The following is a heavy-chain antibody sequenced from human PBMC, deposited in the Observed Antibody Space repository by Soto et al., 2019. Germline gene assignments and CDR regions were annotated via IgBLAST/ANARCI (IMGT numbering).Heavy chain of an antibody. CDR3: ARDKITGLFDY. CDR1: GGSFSGYY. CDR2: INHSGST. Sequence: SATLSLTCAVYGGSFSGYYWTWIRQPPGTGLEWIGEINHSGSTNYNPSLKSRVTISVDTSKNQFSLKLTSVTAADTAVYYCARDKITGLFDYWGEGTLVTVSS. D-gene: IGHD2-8*02. J-gene: IGHJ4*02. V-gene: IGHV4-34*01.